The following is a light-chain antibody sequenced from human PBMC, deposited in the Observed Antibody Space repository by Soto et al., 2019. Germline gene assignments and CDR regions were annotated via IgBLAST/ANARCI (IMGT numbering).Light chain of an antibody. Sequence: ENVLTQSPATLSLSPGERATLSCRASQSVSSNLAWYQQKPGQAPRLLIYGASSRATGIPGRFSGSGSGTDFTLTISRLEPEDFAVYYCQQYGRSPFTFGPGTKVDIK. CDR2: GAS. V-gene: IGKV3-20*01. CDR3: QQYGRSPFT. CDR1: QSVSSN. J-gene: IGKJ3*01.